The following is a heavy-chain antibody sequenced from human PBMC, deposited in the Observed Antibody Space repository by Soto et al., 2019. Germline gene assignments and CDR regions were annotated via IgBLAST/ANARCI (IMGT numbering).Heavy chain of an antibody. D-gene: IGHD5-18*01. Sequence: QVQLVESGGGVVQPGRSLRLSCAASGFTFSSYGMHWVRQAPGKGLEWVAVISYDGSNTYYADSVKGRFTISRDNSKNTLYLQMNSLRAEDTAVYYCAKDYIRWIPLWLPEYWGKGTLVTVSS. V-gene: IGHV3-30*18. CDR3: AKDYIRWIPLWLPEY. CDR1: GFTFSSYG. CDR2: ISYDGSNT. J-gene: IGHJ4*02.